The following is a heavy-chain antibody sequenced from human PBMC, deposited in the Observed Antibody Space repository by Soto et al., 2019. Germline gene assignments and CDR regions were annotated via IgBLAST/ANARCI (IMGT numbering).Heavy chain of an antibody. J-gene: IGHJ6*02. V-gene: IGHV4-59*01. Sequence: SETLSLTCTVSGGSISSYYWSWIRQPPGKGLEWIGYIYYSGSTNYNPSLKSRDTISVDTSKNQFSLKLSSVTAADTAVYYCARDRSYDFWSGYLGYYYYYGMDVWGQGTTVTVSS. D-gene: IGHD3-3*01. CDR3: ARDRSYDFWSGYLGYYYYYGMDV. CDR2: IYYSGST. CDR1: GGSISSYY.